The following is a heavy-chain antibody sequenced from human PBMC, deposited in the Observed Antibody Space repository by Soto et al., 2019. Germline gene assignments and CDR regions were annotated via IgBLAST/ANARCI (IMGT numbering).Heavy chain of an antibody. V-gene: IGHV3-23*04. J-gene: IGHJ4*02. CDR1: GFTFSSYA. CDR2: ISGSGGST. CDR3: AKAGLEDIVVVVAATTSFDY. Sequence: EVQLVESGGGLVQPGGSLRLSCAASGFTFSSYAMSWVRQAPGKGLEWVSAISGSGGSTYYADSVKGRFTISRDNSKNTLYLQMNSLRAEVTAVYYCAKAGLEDIVVVVAATTSFDYWGQGTLVTVSS. D-gene: IGHD2-15*01.